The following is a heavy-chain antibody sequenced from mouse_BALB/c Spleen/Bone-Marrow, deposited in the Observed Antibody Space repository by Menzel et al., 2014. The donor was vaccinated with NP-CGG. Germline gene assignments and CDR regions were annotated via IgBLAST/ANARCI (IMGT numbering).Heavy chain of an antibody. V-gene: IGHV1-80*01. CDR2: IYPGDGDT. D-gene: IGHD2-3*01. Sequence: VKLMESGAELVRPGSSVKISCKASGYAFSSYWMNWVKQRPGQGLEWIGQIYPGDGDTNYNGKFKGKATLTADKSSSXXXXXXXXXTSEDSAVYFCARLDGYYPYYAMDYWGQGTSVTVSS. J-gene: IGHJ4*01. CDR3: ARLDGYYPYYAMDY. CDR1: GYAFSSYW.